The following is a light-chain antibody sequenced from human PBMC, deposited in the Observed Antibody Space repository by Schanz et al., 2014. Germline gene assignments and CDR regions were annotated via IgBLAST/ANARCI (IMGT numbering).Light chain of an antibody. CDR2: DVS. V-gene: IGLV2-14*01. J-gene: IGLJ3*02. Sequence: QSALTQPASVSGSPGQSITISCTGTSSDVGAYNYVSWYQQPPGKAPKLIIYDVSNRPSGVSDRFSGSKSGNTASLTISGLQAEDEADYYCSSHTSGSTLLFGGGTKLTVL. CDR1: SSDVGAYNY. CDR3: SSHTSGSTLL.